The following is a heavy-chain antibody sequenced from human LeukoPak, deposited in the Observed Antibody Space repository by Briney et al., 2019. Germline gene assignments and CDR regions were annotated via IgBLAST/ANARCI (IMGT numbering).Heavy chain of an antibody. J-gene: IGHJ6*04. D-gene: IGHD2-15*01. V-gene: IGHV4-61*01. Sequence: SETLSLTCTVSYGSVSSGSYYWSWIPQPPGKGLELIWYIYYSGSTNYNPSLKSRVTISVDTSKNQFSLKLSSVTAADTAVYYCASDAFCSGGSCYSGGNYYYGMDVWGKGTTVTVSS. CDR2: IYYSGST. CDR3: ASDAFCSGGSCYSGGNYYYGMDV. CDR1: YGSVSSGSYY.